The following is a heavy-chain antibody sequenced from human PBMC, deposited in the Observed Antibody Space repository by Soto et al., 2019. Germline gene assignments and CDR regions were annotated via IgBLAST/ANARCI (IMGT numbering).Heavy chain of an antibody. V-gene: IGHV1-18*01. CDR3: ARDDDFWSGSDFDY. J-gene: IGHJ4*02. D-gene: IGHD3-3*01. CDR2: ISAYNGNT. CDR1: GYTFTSYG. Sequence: ASVEVSCKASGYTFTSYGISWVRQAPGQGLEWMGWISAYNGNTNYAQKLQGRVTMTTDTSTSTAYMELRSLRSDDTAVYYCARDDDFWSGSDFDYWGQGTLVTVSS.